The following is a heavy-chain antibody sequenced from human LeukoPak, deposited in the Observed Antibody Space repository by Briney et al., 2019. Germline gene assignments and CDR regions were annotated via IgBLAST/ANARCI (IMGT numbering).Heavy chain of an antibody. D-gene: IGHD2-15*01. Sequence: GGSLRLSCAASGFTFSRFGMNWVRQAPGKGLEWVSYISSSSSSSMYYADSVKGRFTISRDNAKNLLYLQMNSLRDEDTAVYYCAQKGGADYWGQGTLVTVFS. CDR2: ISSSSSSSM. J-gene: IGHJ4*02. CDR3: AQKGGADY. CDR1: GFTFSRFG. V-gene: IGHV3-48*02.